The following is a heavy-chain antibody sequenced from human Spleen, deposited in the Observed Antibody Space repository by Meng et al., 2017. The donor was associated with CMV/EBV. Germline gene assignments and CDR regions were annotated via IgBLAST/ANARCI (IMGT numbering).Heavy chain of an antibody. Sequence: GESLKISCAASGFTFSSYEMNWVRQAPGKGLEWVSYISSSGSTIYYADSVKGRFTISRDNAKKSLYLHMNSLRGEDTAVYYCAREPYDSSGYYVPGSDFWGQGTLVTVSS. CDR3: AREPYDSSGYYVPGSDF. CDR1: GFTFSSYE. D-gene: IGHD3-22*01. J-gene: IGHJ4*02. V-gene: IGHV3-48*03. CDR2: ISSSGSTI.